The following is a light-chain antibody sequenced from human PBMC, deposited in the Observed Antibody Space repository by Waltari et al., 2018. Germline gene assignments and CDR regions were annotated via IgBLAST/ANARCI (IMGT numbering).Light chain of an antibody. J-gene: IGKJ4*01. CDR1: QSLLHTDGFIY. CDR3: MQHKALPLT. CDR2: GGS. Sequence: DVVMTQTPLSLPVPPGAPASIPCSSSQSLLHTDGFIYLDWYLQKPGQSPHLLIYGGSNRASGVPDRFTGSGSGTDFTLKISKVEAEDVGIYYCMQHKALPLTFGGGTKVEIK. V-gene: IGKV2-40*01.